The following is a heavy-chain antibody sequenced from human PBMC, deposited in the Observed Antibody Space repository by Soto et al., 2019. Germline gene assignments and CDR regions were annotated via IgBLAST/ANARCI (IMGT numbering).Heavy chain of an antibody. V-gene: IGHV4-59*01. CDR3: ARGGPYDWNYYVY. J-gene: IGHJ4*02. Sequence: QVQLQESGPGLVKPSETLSLTYTVSGGSITTYYWSWIRQPPGKGLELIGYTDYTGKTRYNPSLKSRVILSVDTSKNQISLKLASATAADTAVYYCARGGPYDWNYYVYWGQGTLVTVSS. CDR2: TDYTGKT. CDR1: GGSITTYY. D-gene: IGHD1-20*01.